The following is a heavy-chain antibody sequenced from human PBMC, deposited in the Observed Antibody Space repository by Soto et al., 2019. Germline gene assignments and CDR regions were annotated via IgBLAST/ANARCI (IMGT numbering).Heavy chain of an antibody. CDR3: ARSPGFWSGYYTSGKYYYGMDV. Sequence: GASVKVSCKASGYTFTSYYMHWVRQAPGQGLEWMGIINPSGGSTSYAQKFQGRVTMTRDTSTSTVYMELSSLRSGDTAVYYCARSPGFWSGYYTSGKYYYGMDVWGQGTTVTVSS. D-gene: IGHD3-3*01. CDR2: INPSGGST. J-gene: IGHJ6*02. V-gene: IGHV1-46*01. CDR1: GYTFTSYY.